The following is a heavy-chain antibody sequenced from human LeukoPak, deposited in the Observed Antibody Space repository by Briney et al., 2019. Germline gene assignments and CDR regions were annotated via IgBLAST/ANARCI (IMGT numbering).Heavy chain of an antibody. V-gene: IGHV4-39*01. J-gene: IGHJ2*01. CDR3: ARNSPVYWNFDL. Sequence: SDTLSLTCTVSGDSVNNNHYYWAWIRQPPGKGLEWIGSIYYSGTTYYNPSLGSRVTMSVDTSVNQLSLKLTSVSAADTALYYCARNSPVYWNFDLWGRGTLVSVSS. CDR2: IYYSGTT. CDR1: GDSVNNNHYY. D-gene: IGHD2/OR15-2a*01.